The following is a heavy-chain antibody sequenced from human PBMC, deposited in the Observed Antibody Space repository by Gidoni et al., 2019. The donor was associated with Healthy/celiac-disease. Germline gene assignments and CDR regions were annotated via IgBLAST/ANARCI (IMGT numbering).Heavy chain of an antibody. CDR2: ISYDGSNK. J-gene: IGHJ6*03. V-gene: IGHV3-30*18. CDR1: GFTFSSFG. D-gene: IGHD3-3*01. CDR3: AKVPSGANYYYYMDV. Sequence: QLQLVESGGGVVQPGRSLRLSCAASGFTFSSFGMQWVRQAPGKGLAWVAVISYDGSNKYYAVSVKGRFTISRDNSKNTLYLQMNSLRAEDTAVYYCAKVPSGANYYYYMDVWGKGTTVTVSS.